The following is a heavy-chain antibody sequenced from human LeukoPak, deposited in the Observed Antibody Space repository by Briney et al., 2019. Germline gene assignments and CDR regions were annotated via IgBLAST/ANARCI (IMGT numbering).Heavy chain of an antibody. J-gene: IGHJ4*02. D-gene: IGHD1-7*01. CDR2: ISADGGTT. CDR3: AEYNWNYYFDY. Sequence: GGSLRLSCAASGFTFDDYAIHWVRQAPGKGLEWVSLISADGGTTYYADSVKGRFTISRDNGKNSLYLQMNSLRTEDTALYYCAEYNWNYYFDYWGQGTLVTVSS. V-gene: IGHV3-43*02. CDR1: GFTFDDYA.